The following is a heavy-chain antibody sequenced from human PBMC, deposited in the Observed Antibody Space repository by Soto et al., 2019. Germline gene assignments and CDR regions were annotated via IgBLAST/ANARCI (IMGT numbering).Heavy chain of an antibody. V-gene: IGHV4-30-2*01. CDR1: GGSISSGGYS. J-gene: IGHJ4*02. D-gene: IGHD4-4*01. Sequence: QLQLQESGSGLVKPSQTLSLTCAVSGGSISSGGYSWSWIRQPPGKGLEWIGYIYHSGSTYYNPSLKRRVNKSVDRSKNQFSRKLSSVTAADKAVYYCARGMTTVSTLDYWGQGTLVTVSS. CDR3: ARGMTTVSTLDY. CDR2: IYHSGST.